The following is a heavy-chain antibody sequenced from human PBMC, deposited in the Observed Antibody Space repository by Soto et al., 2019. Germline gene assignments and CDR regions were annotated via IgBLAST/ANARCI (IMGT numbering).Heavy chain of an antibody. V-gene: IGHV1-69*13. D-gene: IGHD3-10*01. CDR1: GGTFSSYA. CDR2: IIPIFGTA. CDR3: ARAGDGSGSYGAHYYYYGMDV. Sequence: VASVKVSCKASGGTFSSYAISWVRQAPGQGLEWMGGIIPIFGTANYAQKFQGRVTITADESTSTAYMELSSLRSEDTAVYYCARAGDGSGSYGAHYYYYGMDVWGQGTTVTVSS. J-gene: IGHJ6*02.